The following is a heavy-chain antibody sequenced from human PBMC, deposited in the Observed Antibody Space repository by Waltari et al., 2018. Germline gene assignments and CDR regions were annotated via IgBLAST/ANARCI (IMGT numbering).Heavy chain of an antibody. D-gene: IGHD1-20*01. V-gene: IGHV3-73*01. Sequence: WVRQASGKGLEWVGRIKTKTNNYATAYAASVKGRFTISRDDLKNMAYLQMNSLKAEDTAVYYCTRLTEAWDTAFDIWGQGTMVTVSS. J-gene: IGHJ3*02. CDR3: TRLTEAWDTAFDI. CDR2: IKTKTNNYAT.